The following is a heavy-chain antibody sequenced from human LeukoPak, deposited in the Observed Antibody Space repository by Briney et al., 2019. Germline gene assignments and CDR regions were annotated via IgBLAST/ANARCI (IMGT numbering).Heavy chain of an antibody. D-gene: IGHD1-20*01. CDR3: AKAGYNWNDRRDEFDI. CDR1: GFTFSSYA. CDR2: VSDDGGNK. V-gene: IGHV3-30*18. J-gene: IGHJ3*02. Sequence: GGSLRLSCSASGFTFSSYAMHWVRQAPGKGLEWVAVVSDDGGNKYYADSVKGRFTISRDNSKNTLYVQMNSLRAEDTAVYYCAKAGYNWNDRRDEFDIWGQGTMVTVCS.